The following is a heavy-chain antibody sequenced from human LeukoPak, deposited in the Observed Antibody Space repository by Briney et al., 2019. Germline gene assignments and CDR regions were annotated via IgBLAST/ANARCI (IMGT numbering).Heavy chain of an antibody. CDR3: ARLGHSVTYYVDHYYFEY. CDR2: IYYSGST. Sequence: SETLSLTCAVSGGSISSSTYYWGWIRQPPGKGLEWIGTIYYSGSTYYNPSLKNRITISVDTSKNQFSLNLSSVTATDTAVYYCARLGHSVTYYVDHYYFEYWGQGTLVTVSS. D-gene: IGHD1-26*01. J-gene: IGHJ4*02. V-gene: IGHV4-39*01. CDR1: GGSISSSTYY.